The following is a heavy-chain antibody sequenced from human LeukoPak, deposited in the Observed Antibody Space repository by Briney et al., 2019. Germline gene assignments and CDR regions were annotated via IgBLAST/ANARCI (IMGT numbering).Heavy chain of an antibody. CDR2: ISGTGYST. J-gene: IGHJ4*02. CDR3: AKVRNRYGDYDF. CDR1: GFTFSSYA. D-gene: IGHD4-17*01. V-gene: IGHV3-23*01. Sequence: GGSLRLSCASSGFTFSSYAMSWVRQAPGKGLEWVSAISGTGYSTYYADSVKGRFTISRDNSKNTLYLQMNSLRAEDTAVYYCAKVRNRYGDYDFWGQGTLVTVSS.